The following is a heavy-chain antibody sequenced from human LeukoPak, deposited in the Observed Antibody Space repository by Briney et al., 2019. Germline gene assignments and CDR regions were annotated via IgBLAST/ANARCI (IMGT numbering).Heavy chain of an antibody. J-gene: IGHJ4*02. CDR1: GFTVSSNY. D-gene: IGHD6-19*01. Sequence: LPGGSLRLSCAASGFTVSSNYMSWVRQAPGKGMEWVSVIYSGGSTYYADSVKGRFTISRDNSKNTLYLQMNSLRAEDTAVYYCARVRAGTGFDYWGQGILVTVSS. V-gene: IGHV3-66*01. CDR3: ARVRAGTGFDY. CDR2: IYSGGST.